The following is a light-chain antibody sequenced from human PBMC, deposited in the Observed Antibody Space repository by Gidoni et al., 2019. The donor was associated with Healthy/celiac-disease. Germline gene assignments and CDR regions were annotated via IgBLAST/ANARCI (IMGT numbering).Light chain of an antibody. CDR1: QSISSW. Sequence: DIQMTQSPSTLSASVGDRVTSTCRASQSISSWLAWYQQKPGKAPKLLIYDASSLESGVPSRFSGSGSGTEFTLTISSLQPDDFATYYYQQYNSYPWAFGQGTKVEI. V-gene: IGKV1-5*01. J-gene: IGKJ1*01. CDR2: DAS. CDR3: QQYNSYPWA.